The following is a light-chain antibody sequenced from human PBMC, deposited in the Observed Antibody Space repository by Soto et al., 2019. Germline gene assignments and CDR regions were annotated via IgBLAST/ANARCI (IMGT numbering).Light chain of an antibody. J-gene: IGKJ4*01. CDR2: DAS. CDR1: QSVSSY. Sequence: EIMLTQSPSTLSLSPGEKATHSCRASQSVSSYLAWYQQKPGQAPRLLIYDASNRATGIPARFSGSGSGTDFTLTISSLEPEDFAVYYCQQRSNWPLTFGGGTKVDIK. V-gene: IGKV3-11*01. CDR3: QQRSNWPLT.